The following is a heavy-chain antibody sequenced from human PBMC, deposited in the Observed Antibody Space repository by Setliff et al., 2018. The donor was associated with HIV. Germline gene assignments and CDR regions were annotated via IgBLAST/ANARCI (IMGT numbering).Heavy chain of an antibody. J-gene: IGHJ4*02. D-gene: IGHD6-13*01. V-gene: IGHV4-34*01. CDR1: GGSFSGHS. CDR2: INRSGSA. CDR3: ARQSTVAAAGFDF. Sequence: PSETLSLTCAVYGGSFSGHSWTWIRQPPGKGLKWIGEINRSGSANYNRSLKSRVTMSVDTSKRQFSLKLDSVTAADTAIYYCARQSTVAAAGFDFWGQGTLVTV.